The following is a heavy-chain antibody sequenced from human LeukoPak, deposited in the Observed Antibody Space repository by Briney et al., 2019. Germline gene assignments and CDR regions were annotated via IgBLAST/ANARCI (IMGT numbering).Heavy chain of an antibody. CDR3: ARGSGYSYSFTGRERTKSRLDY. Sequence: GGSLRLSCAASGFTFSNYGMHWVRQAPGKGLEWVAVISFDGSNKYYADSVKGRFTISRDSSKNTLYLQMNSLRAADTAVYYCARGSGYSYSFTGRERTKSRLDYWGQEPWSPSPQ. CDR2: ISFDGSNK. J-gene: IGHJ4*01. D-gene: IGHD5-18*01. V-gene: IGHV3-30*03. CDR1: GFTFSNYG.